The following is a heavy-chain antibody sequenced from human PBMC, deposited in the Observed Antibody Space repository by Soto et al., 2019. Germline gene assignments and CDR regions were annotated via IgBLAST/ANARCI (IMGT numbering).Heavy chain of an antibody. CDR3: ARDSTPDYVWGDGNMDV. Sequence: QVQLVQSGAEVKKPGASVKVSCKASGYTFTGYYMHWVRQAPGQGLEWMGWINPNSGGTNYAQKFQGWVTMTRDTSISTAYMELSRLRSDDTAVYYCARDSTPDYVWGDGNMDVWGQGTTVTVSS. D-gene: IGHD3-16*01. J-gene: IGHJ6*02. CDR1: GYTFTGYY. V-gene: IGHV1-2*04. CDR2: INPNSGGT.